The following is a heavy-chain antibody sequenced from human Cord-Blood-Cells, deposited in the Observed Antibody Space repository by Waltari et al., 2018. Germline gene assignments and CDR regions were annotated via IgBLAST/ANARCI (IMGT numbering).Heavy chain of an antibody. V-gene: IGHV4-4*02. D-gene: IGHD4-17*01. Sequence: QVPLQASGPGLVKPSGTLSLTCAVSGGSISSSNWWSWVRQPPGKGLEWIGEIYHSGSTNYNPSLKSRVTISVDKSKNQFSLKLSSVTAADTAVYYCARVGGDYVSHDAFDIWGQGTMVTVSS. CDR1: GGSISSSNW. J-gene: IGHJ3*02. CDR3: ARVGGDYVSHDAFDI. CDR2: IYHSGST.